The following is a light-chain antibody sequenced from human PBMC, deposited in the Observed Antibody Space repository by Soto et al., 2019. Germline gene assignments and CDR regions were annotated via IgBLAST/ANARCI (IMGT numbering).Light chain of an antibody. CDR2: AAS. V-gene: IGKV1-6*01. CDR3: LQDYTYPWT. CDR1: QGIAND. J-gene: IGKJ1*01. Sequence: QLTPSPSSLAASVGGRFLLPCRASQGIANDLVWYPQKPGNAPKLLIYAASSLQSGVPSRFSGSGSGTDFTLTISSLQPEEFATYYCLQDYTYPWTVGQGTKLDIK.